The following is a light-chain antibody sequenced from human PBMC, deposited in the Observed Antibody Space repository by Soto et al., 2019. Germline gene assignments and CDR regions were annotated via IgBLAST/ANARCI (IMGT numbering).Light chain of an antibody. CDR1: QSVNSNF. J-gene: IGKJ4*01. V-gene: IGKV3D-20*02. CDR2: GAP. Sequence: IVLTLSPGTLCLSPGESATLSCRASQSVNSNFLAWYQQKPGQAPRLLISGAPNRATGIPDRSSGSGSGTDFTLTISRLEPEDFAVYYCQQRSNWPPLLTFGGGTQVDTK. CDR3: QQRSNWPPLLT.